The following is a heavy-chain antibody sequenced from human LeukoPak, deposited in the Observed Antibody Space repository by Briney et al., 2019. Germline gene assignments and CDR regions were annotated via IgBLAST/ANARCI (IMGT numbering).Heavy chain of an antibody. CDR1: GFTFSSYA. Sequence: PGGSLRLSCAASGFTFSSYAMHWVRQAPGKGLEWVAVISYDGSSKCYADSVKGRFTISRDNSKNTLYLQMNSLRAEDTAVYYCARDARDMVVVVTYYFDYWGQGTLVTVSS. CDR2: ISYDGSSK. V-gene: IGHV3-30-3*01. J-gene: IGHJ4*02. CDR3: ARDARDMVVVVTYYFDY. D-gene: IGHD3-22*01.